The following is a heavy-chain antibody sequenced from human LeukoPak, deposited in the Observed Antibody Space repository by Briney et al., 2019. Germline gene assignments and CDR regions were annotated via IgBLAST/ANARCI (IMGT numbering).Heavy chain of an antibody. D-gene: IGHD5-12*01. V-gene: IGHV3-49*04. CDR2: IRSKAYGGTT. J-gene: IGHJ4*02. CDR3: VRDYRYAGHESVY. CDR1: GFTFGDYA. Sequence: GGSLRLSCTASGFTFGDYAMSWVRQAPGKGLEWVGFIRSKAYGGTTEYAASVKGRFTISRDDSKNALYLQMNSLKTEDTAVYYCVRDYRYAGHESVYWGQGTLVTVSS.